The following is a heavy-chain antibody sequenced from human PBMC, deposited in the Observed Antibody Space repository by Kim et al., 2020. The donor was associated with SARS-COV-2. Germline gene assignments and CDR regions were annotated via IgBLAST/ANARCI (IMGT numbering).Heavy chain of an antibody. CDR2: INHSGST. Sequence: SETLSLTCAVYGGSFSGYYWSWIRQPPGKGLEWIGEINHSGSTNYNPSLKSRVTISVDTSKNQFSLKLSSVTAADTAVYYCARVACQLPGYFDWRRGCGKYYFDYWGQGTLVTVSS. J-gene: IGHJ4*02. CDR1: GGSFSGYY. V-gene: IGHV4-34*01. D-gene: IGHD3-9*01. CDR3: ARVACQLPGYFDWRRGCGKYYFDY.